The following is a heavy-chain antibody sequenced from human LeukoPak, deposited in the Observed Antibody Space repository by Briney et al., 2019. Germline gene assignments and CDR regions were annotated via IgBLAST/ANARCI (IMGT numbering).Heavy chain of an antibody. CDR3: ARGANWFDP. Sequence: SETLSLTCAVYGGSFSGYYWSWIRQPPGKGLEWIGEINHSGSTNYNPSLKSRLTISVDTSKNQFSLKLNSVTATDTAVYYCARGANWFDPWGQGTLVTVSS. J-gene: IGHJ5*02. CDR2: INHSGST. V-gene: IGHV4-34*01. CDR1: GGSFSGYY.